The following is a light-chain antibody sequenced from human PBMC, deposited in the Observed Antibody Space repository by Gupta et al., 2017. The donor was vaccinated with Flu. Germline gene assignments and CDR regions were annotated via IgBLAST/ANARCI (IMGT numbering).Light chain of an antibody. CDR3: ATWYDSLSGQV. V-gene: IGLV1-47*01. J-gene: IGLJ3*02. CDR2: KND. Sequence: QSVLTQPPSASGTPGPRVTVSCSGSRSNIGGTYVYCYQHLPGAAPKLLMYKNDQRPSGVPDLFSASKSDTSASLASGGLRSEDEADDYCATWYDSLSGQVFGGGTKVTVL. CDR1: RSNIGGTY.